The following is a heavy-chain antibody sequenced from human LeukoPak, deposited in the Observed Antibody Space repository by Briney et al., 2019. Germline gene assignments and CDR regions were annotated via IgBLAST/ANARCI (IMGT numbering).Heavy chain of an antibody. CDR2: INHSGST. CDR1: GGSFSGYY. Sequence: SETLSLTCAVYGGSFSGYYWSWIRQPPGKGLEWIGEINHSGSTNYNPSLKSRVTISVDTSKNQFSLKLNSVTAADTAVYYCARPLYGGNSPSDYWGQGTLVTVSS. V-gene: IGHV4-34*01. CDR3: ARPLYGGNSPSDY. J-gene: IGHJ4*02. D-gene: IGHD4-23*01.